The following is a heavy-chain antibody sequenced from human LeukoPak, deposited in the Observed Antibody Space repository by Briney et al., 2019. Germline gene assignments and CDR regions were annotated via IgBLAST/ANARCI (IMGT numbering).Heavy chain of an antibody. CDR2: IYTSGST. D-gene: IGHD6-13*01. CDR3: ARVPVPYSSSWYNPEGWFDP. Sequence: SETLSLTCTVSGGSISSGSYYWSWIRQPAGKELEWIGRIYTSGSTNYNPSLKSRVTISVDTSKNQFSLKLSSVTAADTAVYYCARVPVPYSSSWYNPEGWFDPWGQGTLVTVSS. CDR1: GGSISSGSYY. V-gene: IGHV4-61*02. J-gene: IGHJ5*02.